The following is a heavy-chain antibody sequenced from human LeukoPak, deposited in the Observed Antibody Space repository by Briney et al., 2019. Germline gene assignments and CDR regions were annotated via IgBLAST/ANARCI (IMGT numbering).Heavy chain of an antibody. J-gene: IGHJ4*02. D-gene: IGHD3/OR15-3a*01. CDR1: GFTFSSYG. V-gene: IGHV3-33*01. CDR2: IWYDGSNK. CDR3: AREPSGTDWDYFDY. Sequence: GGSLRHSCAASGFTFSSYGMHWVRQAPGKGLEWVAVIWYDGSNKYYADSVKGRFTISRDNSKNTLYLQMNSLRAEDTAVYYCAREPSGTDWDYFDYWGQGTLVTVSS.